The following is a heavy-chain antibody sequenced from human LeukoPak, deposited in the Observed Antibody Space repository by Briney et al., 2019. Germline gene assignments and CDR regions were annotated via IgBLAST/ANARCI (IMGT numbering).Heavy chain of an antibody. Sequence: AGRSLRLSCAASGFTFTSYGMHWVRQAPGKGLEWVAVISYDVSDKYYVDSVKGRFTISRDTSKNTLYLQMNSLRAEDTAVYYCAEDRGSGYNWNGVLDYWGQGTLVTVSS. CDR3: AEDRGSGYNWNGVLDY. V-gene: IGHV3-30*18. J-gene: IGHJ4*02. CDR2: ISYDVSDK. D-gene: IGHD1-20*01. CDR1: GFTFTSYG.